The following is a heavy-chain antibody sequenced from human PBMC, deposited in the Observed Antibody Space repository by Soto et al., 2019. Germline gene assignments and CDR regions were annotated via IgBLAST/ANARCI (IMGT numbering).Heavy chain of an antibody. CDR2: IFHSGST. V-gene: IGHV4-31*03. Sequence: QVQLQESGPGLVKPSQTLSLTCSVSGGSITSGGFYWSWIRQHPEKGLEWIAYIFHSGSTDFNPSLKGRIIISADTSKNQFSLKLTSVTAADTAVYYCVRGGIASNWFDPWGQGTLVTVSS. D-gene: IGHD6-13*01. CDR3: VRGGIASNWFDP. CDR1: GGSITSGGFY. J-gene: IGHJ5*02.